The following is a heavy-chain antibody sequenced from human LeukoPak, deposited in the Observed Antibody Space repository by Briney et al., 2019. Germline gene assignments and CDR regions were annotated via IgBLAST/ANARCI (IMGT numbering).Heavy chain of an antibody. CDR1: GFTFSSYG. V-gene: IGHV3-48*01. J-gene: IGHJ6*03. CDR3: ARFAAGGSYYYYMDV. Sequence: GGSLRLSCAASGFTFSSYGMHWVRQAPGKGLEWVSYISPSGNIIYYADSVKGRFTISRDNAKNSLYLQMNSLRADDTAVYYCARFAAGGSYYYYMDVWGKGTTVTVSS. D-gene: IGHD6-25*01. CDR2: ISPSGNII.